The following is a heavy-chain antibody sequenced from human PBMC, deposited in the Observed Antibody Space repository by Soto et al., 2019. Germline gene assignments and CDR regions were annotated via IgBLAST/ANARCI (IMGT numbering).Heavy chain of an antibody. CDR1: GFTFSDYY. CDR3: ARSPHGGWFGEAMAYYYYMDV. J-gene: IGHJ6*03. Sequence: GGSLRLSCAASGFTFSDYYMSWIRQAPGKGLEWVSYISSSGSTIYYADSVKGRFTISRDNAKNSLYLQMNSLRAEDTAVYYCARSPHGGWFGEAMAYYYYMDVWGKGTTVTVSS. CDR2: ISSSGSTI. V-gene: IGHV3-11*01. D-gene: IGHD3-10*01.